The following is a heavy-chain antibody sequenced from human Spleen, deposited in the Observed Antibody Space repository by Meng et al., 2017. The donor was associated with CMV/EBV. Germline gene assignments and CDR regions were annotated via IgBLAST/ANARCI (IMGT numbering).Heavy chain of an antibody. V-gene: IGHV3-49*04. Sequence: GESLKISCTGSGFTFSAYVMSWVRQAPGKGLEWIGFVRTKPYNETTGYAASVNGRFFISRDDSKSVAYLQMHSLKIEDTAVYYCASGGASAPALWGQGTLVTVSS. D-gene: IGHD6-19*01. CDR3: ASGGASAPAL. CDR1: GFTFSAYV. J-gene: IGHJ1*01. CDR2: VRTKPYNETT.